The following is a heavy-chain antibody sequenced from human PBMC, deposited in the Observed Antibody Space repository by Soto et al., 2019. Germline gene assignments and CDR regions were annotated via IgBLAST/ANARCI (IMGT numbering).Heavy chain of an antibody. J-gene: IGHJ4*02. CDR2: IYYSGST. Sequence: QLQLQEPGPGLVKPSETLSLTCTVSGGSISSSSYYWGWIRQPPGKGLEWIGSIYYSGSTYYNPSLTSLVTTSVDTSKNQFSLKLSSVTAADTAVYYCARHAFHSSGFTDYWGQGTLVTVSS. D-gene: IGHD6-19*01. CDR1: GGSISSSSYY. V-gene: IGHV4-39*01. CDR3: ARHAFHSSGFTDY.